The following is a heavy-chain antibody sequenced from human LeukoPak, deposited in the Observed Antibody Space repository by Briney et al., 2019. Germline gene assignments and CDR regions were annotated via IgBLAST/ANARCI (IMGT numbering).Heavy chain of an antibody. CDR1: GGSISSGGYY. D-gene: IGHD3-22*01. CDR3: ARDLVLLYYYDSSGYPY. J-gene: IGHJ4*02. Sequence: SETLSLTCTVSGGSISSGGYYWSWIRQPPGKGLEWIGYIHYSGSTNYNPSLKSRVTISVDTSKNQFSLKLSSVTAADTAVYYCARDLVLLYYYDSSGYPYWGQGTLVTVSS. CDR2: IHYSGST. V-gene: IGHV4-61*08.